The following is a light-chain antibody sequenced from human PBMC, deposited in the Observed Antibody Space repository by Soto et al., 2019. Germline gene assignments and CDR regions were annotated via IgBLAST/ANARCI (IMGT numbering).Light chain of an antibody. V-gene: IGKV3-20*01. CDR1: QSVSNNY. J-gene: IGKJ1*01. CDR2: GTS. CDR3: HQDFTLPWT. Sequence: EIVLTQSPGTLSLSPGERATLSCRASQSVSNNYLAWYQQTRGQAPRLLIYGTSTRATGIPVRFSGSASGTDFPLTISSLQPEDFAVYFCHQDFTLPWTFGQGTKVDI.